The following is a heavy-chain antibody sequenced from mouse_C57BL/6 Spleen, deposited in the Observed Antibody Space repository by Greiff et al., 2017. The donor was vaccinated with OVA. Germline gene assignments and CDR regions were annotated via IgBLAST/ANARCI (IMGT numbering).Heavy chain of an antibody. CDR2: INSDGGST. J-gene: IGHJ4*01. V-gene: IGHV5-2*03. D-gene: IGHD1-1*01. CDR3: ARVYYGSSYVGAMDY. Sequence: EVKVEESGGGLVQPGESLKLSCESNEYEFPSHDMSWVRKTPEKRLELVAAINSDGGSTYYPDTMERRFIISRDNTKKTLYLQMSSLRSEDTALYYCARVYYGSSYVGAMDYWGQGTSVTVSS. CDR1: EYEFPSHD.